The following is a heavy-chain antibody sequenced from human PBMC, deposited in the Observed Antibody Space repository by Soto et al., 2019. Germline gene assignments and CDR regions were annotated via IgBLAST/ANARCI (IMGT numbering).Heavy chain of an antibody. V-gene: IGHV3-23*01. Sequence: EVQLLESGGGLVQPGGSLRLSCAASGFTFSSYAMRWVRQAPGKGLEWVSAISGSGDSTYYADSVKGRFTTSRDNSKNTLYLQMHSLRAEDTAVYYCARRGSGSDYDYWVQGTLVTVSS. CDR3: ARRGSGSDYDY. CDR1: GFTFSSYA. CDR2: ISGSGDST. D-gene: IGHD1-26*01. J-gene: IGHJ4*02.